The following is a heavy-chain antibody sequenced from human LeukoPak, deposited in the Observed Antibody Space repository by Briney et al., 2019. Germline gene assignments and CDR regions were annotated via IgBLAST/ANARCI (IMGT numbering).Heavy chain of an antibody. D-gene: IGHD3-10*01. Sequence: GESLRLSCAASRFTFSSYSMNWVRQAPGKGLEWVGFIRSKAYGGTTEYAASVKGRFTISRDDSKSIAYLQMNSLKTEDTAVYYCTRFRITMVRGVVDYYYYMDVWGKGTTVTISS. CDR3: TRFRITMVRGVVDYYYYMDV. V-gene: IGHV3-49*04. J-gene: IGHJ6*03. CDR1: RFTFSSYS. CDR2: IRSKAYGGTT.